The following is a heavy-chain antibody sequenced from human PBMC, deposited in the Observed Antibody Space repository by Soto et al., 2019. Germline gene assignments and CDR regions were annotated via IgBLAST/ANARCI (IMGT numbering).Heavy chain of an antibody. CDR3: ASIPTTVTTYYFDY. CDR2: IYYSGST. V-gene: IGHV4-31*03. J-gene: IGHJ4*02. D-gene: IGHD4-17*01. Sequence: QVQLQESGPGLVKPSQTLSLTCTVSGGSISSGGYYWSWIRQHPGKGLEWIGYIYYSGSTYYNPSLKSRVTIAVDTSNNHFSLKLSSVTAADTAVYYCASIPTTVTTYYFDYWGQGTLVTVSS. CDR1: GGSISSGGYY.